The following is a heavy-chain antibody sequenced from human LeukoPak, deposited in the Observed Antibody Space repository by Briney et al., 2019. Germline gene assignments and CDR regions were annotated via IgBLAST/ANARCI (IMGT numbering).Heavy chain of an antibody. Sequence: GASVKVSCKPSGYSFTRKGISWVRQAPGQGLEWMAWISVNSGDTKFAQNFQDRVTLTTDTSTSTAYMELRGLRSDDTAVYYCARDVDFAFDYWGQETLVTVS. D-gene: IGHD3-9*01. CDR2: ISVNSGDT. J-gene: IGHJ4*02. V-gene: IGHV1-18*01. CDR3: ARDVDFAFDY. CDR1: GYSFTRKG.